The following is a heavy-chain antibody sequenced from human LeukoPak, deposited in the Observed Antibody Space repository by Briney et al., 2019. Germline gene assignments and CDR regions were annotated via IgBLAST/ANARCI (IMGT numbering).Heavy chain of an antibody. CDR3: ARGPYRELTAIRQFDY. CDR1: GASFSIST. Sequence: SVNLSFKCSGASFSISTFSWVRQTPGPGLKWVGGIITICGTANYSQKLQGRVTLTADESTSTDYMELSSLRSEDTAVYYCARGPYRELTAIRQFDYWGQGTLVTVSS. V-gene: IGHV1-69*01. J-gene: IGHJ4*02. D-gene: IGHD2-21*02. CDR2: IITICGTA.